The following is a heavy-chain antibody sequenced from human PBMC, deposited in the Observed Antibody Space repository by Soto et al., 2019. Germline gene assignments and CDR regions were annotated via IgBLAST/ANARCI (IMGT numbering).Heavy chain of an antibody. D-gene: IGHD1-7*01. V-gene: IGHV4-30-4*01. CDR3: ARDIGPGTTHYYYYYGMDV. J-gene: IGHJ6*02. Sequence: SETLSLTCTVSGGSISSGDYYWSWIRQPPGKGLEWIGYIYYSGSTYYNPSLKSRVTISVDTSKNQFSLKLSSVTAADTAVYYCARDIGPGTTHYYYYYGMDVWGQGTTVTVSS. CDR2: IYYSGST. CDR1: GGSISSGDYY.